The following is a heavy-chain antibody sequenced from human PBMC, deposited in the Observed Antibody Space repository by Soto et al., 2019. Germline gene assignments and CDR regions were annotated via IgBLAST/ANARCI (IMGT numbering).Heavy chain of an antibody. J-gene: IGHJ3*01. V-gene: IGHV3-48*02. D-gene: IGHD3-3*01. Sequence: LGLSCRASGYDFRTYSMNWVRQAPGQGLEWIAYVSLDSDTIQYADSVKGRFTISRDDAENSLYLQMDSLRDEDTATYYCARLYYDYVWGQGTMVTVSS. CDR1: GYDFRTYS. CDR3: ARLYYDYV. CDR2: VSLDSDTI.